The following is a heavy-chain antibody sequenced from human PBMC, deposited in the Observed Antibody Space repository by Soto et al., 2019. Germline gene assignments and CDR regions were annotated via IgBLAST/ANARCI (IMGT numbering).Heavy chain of an antibody. D-gene: IGHD2-8*02. CDR1: GFTFSKYA. Sequence: EVQLLESGGGLVQPGGSLRLSCAASGFTFSKYAMSWVRQAPGKGLDWVSCISDSGVTTYSADSVKGRFTISRDNSKNTLYLQMNSLRAEETAVYYCAKGKGTGVTRVGAFEIWGQGTMVTVSS. V-gene: IGHV3-23*01. J-gene: IGHJ3*02. CDR3: AKGKGTGVTRVGAFEI. CDR2: ISDSGVTT.